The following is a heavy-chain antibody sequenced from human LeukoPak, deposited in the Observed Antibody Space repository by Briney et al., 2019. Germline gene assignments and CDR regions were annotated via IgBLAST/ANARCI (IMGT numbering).Heavy chain of an antibody. D-gene: IGHD6-19*01. V-gene: IGHV5-51*01. Sequence: MVSCKGSGYSFTTYWIGWVRQMPGEGLEWMGIIYPGDSDTRYSPSFQGQVTISVDKSISTANLQWSSLKASDTAMYYCARVSAVAGQGCDYWGQGTLVTVSS. CDR2: IYPGDSDT. CDR3: ARVSAVAGQGCDY. J-gene: IGHJ4*02. CDR1: GYSFTTYW.